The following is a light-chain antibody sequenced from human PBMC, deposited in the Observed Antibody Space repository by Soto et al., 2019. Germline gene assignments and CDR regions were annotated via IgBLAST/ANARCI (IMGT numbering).Light chain of an antibody. CDR3: QQHGNSPRT. CDR1: QSVSSSY. V-gene: IGKV3-20*01. Sequence: EIQLTQSPGTLSLSPGERATLSCRASQSVSSSYLSWYQQRPGQATRLLIYGEPSRATHIPDRFSGSGSGTGLTLTISRLEPEDFAVYYCQQHGNSPRTFGQGTKVDIK. J-gene: IGKJ1*01. CDR2: GEP.